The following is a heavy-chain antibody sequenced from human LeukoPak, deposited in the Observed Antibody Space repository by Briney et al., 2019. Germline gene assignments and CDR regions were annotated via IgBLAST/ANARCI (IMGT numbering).Heavy chain of an antibody. CDR2: IYYSGTTYT. D-gene: IGHD3-10*01. Sequence: NPSETLSLTCTVSDGSISPSNPYWGWIRQPPGKGLEWIGSIYYSGTTYTYYNPSLKSRVTISIDTSKNQFSLKLSFVTAADTAVYYCARHTMVRGVLTWFDPWGQGTLVTVSS. V-gene: IGHV4-39*01. CDR1: DGSISPSNPY. CDR3: ARHTMVRGVLTWFDP. J-gene: IGHJ5*02.